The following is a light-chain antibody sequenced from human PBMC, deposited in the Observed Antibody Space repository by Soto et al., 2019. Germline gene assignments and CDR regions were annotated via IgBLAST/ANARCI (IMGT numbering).Light chain of an antibody. CDR2: EVS. V-gene: IGLV2-14*01. CDR1: SSDVGGYNY. CDR3: SSYTSSSTSV. Sequence: QSALTQPASVSGSPGQSITISCTGTSSDVGGYNYVSWYQQHPGKAPKLMIYEVSTRPSGVSNRFSGSKSGNTASLTISGLQAEYEADYYCSSYTSSSTSVFGTGTKLTVL. J-gene: IGLJ1*01.